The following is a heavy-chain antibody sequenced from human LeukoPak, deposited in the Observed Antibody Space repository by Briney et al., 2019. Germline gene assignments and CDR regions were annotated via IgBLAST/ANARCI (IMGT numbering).Heavy chain of an antibody. Sequence: SETLSLTCTVSGGSFSSGSYYWSWIRQPPGKGLEWIGYIYYSGSTNYNPSLKSRVTISVDTSKNQFSLKLSSVTAADTAVYYCARVTYYYDSSGYPPPSYYYYYGMDVWGQGTTVTVSS. J-gene: IGHJ6*02. D-gene: IGHD3-22*01. CDR1: GGSFSSGSYY. CDR2: IYYSGST. CDR3: ARVTYYYDSSGYPPPSYYYYYGMDV. V-gene: IGHV4-61*01.